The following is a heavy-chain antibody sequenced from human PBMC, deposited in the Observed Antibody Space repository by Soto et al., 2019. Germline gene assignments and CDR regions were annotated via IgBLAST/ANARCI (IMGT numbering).Heavy chain of an antibody. J-gene: IGHJ4*02. CDR3: ARDYEGSATWYFDY. V-gene: IGHV3-7*03. Sequence: GGALRLSCAASGFTFSSYWMSWVRQAPGKGLEWVANIKQDGSEKYYVDSVKGRFTISRDNAKNSLYLQMNSLRAEDTAVYYCARDYEGSATWYFDYWGQGTLVTVSS. CDR2: IKQDGSEK. D-gene: IGHD3-10*01. CDR1: GFTFSSYW.